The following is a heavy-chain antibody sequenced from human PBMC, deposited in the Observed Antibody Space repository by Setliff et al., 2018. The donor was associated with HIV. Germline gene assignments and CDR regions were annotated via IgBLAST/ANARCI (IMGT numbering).Heavy chain of an antibody. D-gene: IGHD2-2*01. CDR2: INHSGST. J-gene: IGHJ5*02. CDR1: GGSFSGYY. V-gene: IGHV4-34*01. Sequence: SETLSLTCAVYGGSFSGYYWSWIRQPPGKGLEWIGEINHSGSTNYNPSLKSRVTISVDTSKNQFSLKLSSVTAADTAVYYCARDFCSSTTCTNWLHPWGQGTLVTVSS. CDR3: ARDFCSSTTCTNWLHP.